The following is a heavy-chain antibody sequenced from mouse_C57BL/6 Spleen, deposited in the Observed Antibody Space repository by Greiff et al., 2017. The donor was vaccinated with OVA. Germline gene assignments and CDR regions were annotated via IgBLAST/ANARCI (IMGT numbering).Heavy chain of an antibody. CDR3: TRDTTVVAKWYFDV. J-gene: IGHJ1*03. V-gene: IGHV1-15*01. Sequence: QVQLQQSGAELVRPGASVTLSCKASGYTFTDYEMHWVKQTPVHGLEWIGAIDPETGGTAYNQKFKGKAILTAAKSSSTAYMELRSLTSEDSAVYYCTRDTTVVAKWYFDVWGTGTTVTVSS. CDR2: IDPETGGT. D-gene: IGHD1-1*01. CDR1: GYTFTDYE.